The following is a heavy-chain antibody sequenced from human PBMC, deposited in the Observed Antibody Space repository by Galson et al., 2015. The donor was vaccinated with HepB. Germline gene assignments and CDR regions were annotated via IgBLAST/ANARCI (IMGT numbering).Heavy chain of an antibody. V-gene: IGHV6-1*01. D-gene: IGHD3-22*01. Sequence: CAISGDSVSSNSAAWNWIRQSPSRGLEWLGRTYYRSKWYNDYAVSVKSRITINPDTSKNQFSLQLNSVTPEDTAVYYCASESVYYDSSGYPPAGYYYYMDVWGKGTTVTVSS. CDR1: GDSVSSNSAA. CDR3: ASESVYYDSSGYPPAGYYYYMDV. CDR2: TYYRSKWYN. J-gene: IGHJ6*03.